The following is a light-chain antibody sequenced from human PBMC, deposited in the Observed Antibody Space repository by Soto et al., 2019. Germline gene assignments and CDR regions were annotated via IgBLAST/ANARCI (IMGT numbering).Light chain of an antibody. V-gene: IGKV1-39*01. Sequence: DIQMTQSPSSLSASVGYRFTITCRASQSISRYLNWYQHRPGKAPKFLIYAASSLQSGVPSRFSGSGSGTDFTLTINSLQPEDFASYYCQQSYNTPVTFGQGTRLEIK. CDR3: QQSYNTPVT. J-gene: IGKJ5*01. CDR1: QSISRY. CDR2: AAS.